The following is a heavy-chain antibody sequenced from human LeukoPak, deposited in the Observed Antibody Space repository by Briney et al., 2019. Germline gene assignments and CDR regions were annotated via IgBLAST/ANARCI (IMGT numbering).Heavy chain of an antibody. J-gene: IGHJ3*02. D-gene: IGHD2-15*01. CDR2: KYARGSS. Sequence: SETLSLTCTVSGGSSSNYYWSWIRQPAGKGLEWIGRKYARGSSNYNPPVQSRVTMSVDTSKNQFSLKLRSVTAADTAVYYCARGRYCSADICTGGDSFDTWGQGTMVSVSP. CDR1: GGSSSNYY. V-gene: IGHV4-4*07. CDR3: ARGRYCSADICTGGDSFDT.